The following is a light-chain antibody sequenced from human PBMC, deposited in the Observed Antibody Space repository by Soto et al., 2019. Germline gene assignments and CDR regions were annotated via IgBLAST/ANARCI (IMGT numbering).Light chain of an antibody. Sequence: QSALTQPASVSGSPGQSITICCTGTSSDIGTYNSVSWYQQHAGKVPKLMIYDVTNRPSGVSDRFSGSKSGNTASLTISGLQAEDEADYYCTSYTTSSTLVFGVGTKLTVL. CDR3: TSYTTSSTLV. CDR1: SSDIGTYNS. V-gene: IGLV2-14*01. CDR2: DVT. J-gene: IGLJ2*01.